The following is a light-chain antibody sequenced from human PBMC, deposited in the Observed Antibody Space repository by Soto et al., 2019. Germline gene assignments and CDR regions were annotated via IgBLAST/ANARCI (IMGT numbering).Light chain of an antibody. CDR2: DAS. CDR1: QRVASD. V-gene: IGKV3-20*01. Sequence: VLTQSPGTLSLSPGEGATLSCRASQRVASDLAWYLQKPGQPPRLPIHDASIRATGIPDRISGSGPQSDFTLTISRLEPEDAAVYYCQQYLHSPPTFGQGTKLPI. J-gene: IGKJ1*01. CDR3: QQYLHSPPT.